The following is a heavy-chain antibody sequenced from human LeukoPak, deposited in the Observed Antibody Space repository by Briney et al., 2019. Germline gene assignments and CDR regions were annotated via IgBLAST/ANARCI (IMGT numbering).Heavy chain of an antibody. Sequence: PGRSLRLSCAASGFTFSSYAMHWVRQAPGKGLEWVAVISYDGSNKNYADSVKGRFTISRDNSKNTLYLQMNSLRAEDTAVYYCARDLDYWGQGTLVTVSS. V-gene: IGHV3-30*01. CDR3: ARDLDY. CDR2: ISYDGSNK. J-gene: IGHJ4*02. CDR1: GFTFSSYA.